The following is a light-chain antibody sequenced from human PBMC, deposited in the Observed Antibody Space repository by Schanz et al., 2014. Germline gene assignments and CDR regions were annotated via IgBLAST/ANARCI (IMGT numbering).Light chain of an antibody. CDR1: HSITTY. V-gene: IGKV1-5*01. J-gene: IGKJ2*01. Sequence: DIQVTQSPSSLSASVGDRVTITCRTSHSITTYLNWYQHKPGKAPKLLIYDASSLESGVPSRFSGSGSGIEFTLTISSLQPDDFATYYCQQYNSYPYTFGQGTKLEIK. CDR2: DAS. CDR3: QQYNSYPYT.